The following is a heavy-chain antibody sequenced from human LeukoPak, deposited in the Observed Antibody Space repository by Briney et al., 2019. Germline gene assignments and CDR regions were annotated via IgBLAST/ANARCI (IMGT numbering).Heavy chain of an antibody. Sequence: SETLSLTCTVSGGSISSYYWSWIRQPPGKGLEWIGYIYYSGSTNYNPSLKSRVTISVDTSKNQFSLKLSSVTAADTAVYYCARGGERELPLGYYYYGMDVWGQGTTVTVSS. J-gene: IGHJ6*02. D-gene: IGHD1-26*01. CDR2: IYYSGST. CDR3: ARGGERELPLGYYYYGMDV. V-gene: IGHV4-59*01. CDR1: GGSISSYY.